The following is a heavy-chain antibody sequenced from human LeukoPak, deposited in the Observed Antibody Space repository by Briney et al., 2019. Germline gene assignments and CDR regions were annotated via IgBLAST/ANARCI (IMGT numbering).Heavy chain of an antibody. CDR3: AREGLNMVRGVIPKEAWGWFDP. CDR2: IYTSGNT. D-gene: IGHD3-10*01. Sequence: SETLSLTCTVSGGSISSGSHYWSWIRQPAGKGLEWIGRIYTSGNTNYHPSLKSRVTISVDTSKNQFSLKLSSVTAADTAVYYCAREGLNMVRGVIPKEAWGWFDPWGQGTLVTVSS. CDR1: GGSISSGSHY. J-gene: IGHJ5*02. V-gene: IGHV4-61*02.